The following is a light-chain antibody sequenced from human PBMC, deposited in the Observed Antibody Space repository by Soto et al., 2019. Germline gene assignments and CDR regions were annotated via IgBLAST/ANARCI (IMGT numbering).Light chain of an antibody. CDR1: SSDVGGYNY. Sequence: QSVLTQPPSASGSPGQSVAISCTGTSSDVGGYNYVSWYQQHPGKAPKLMIYEVNKRPSGVPDRFSGSKSGNTASLTGSGIQAEDEADYYCSSYAGSSNVFGTGTKLTVL. V-gene: IGLV2-8*01. J-gene: IGLJ1*01. CDR3: SSYAGSSNV. CDR2: EVN.